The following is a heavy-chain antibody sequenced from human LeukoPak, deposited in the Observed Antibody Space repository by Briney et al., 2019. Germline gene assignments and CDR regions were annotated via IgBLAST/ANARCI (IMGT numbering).Heavy chain of an antibody. D-gene: IGHD1-26*01. Sequence: GGSLRLSCAASGFTFSSYGMSWVRQAPGKGLEWVASISGSGGTTNYAHSVKGRFTISRDNSKHPLYLQLNSLRAEDTAVYYCAAPHSNFDYWGQGTLVTLSS. CDR1: GFTFSSYG. J-gene: IGHJ4*02. V-gene: IGHV3-23*01. CDR2: ISGSGGTT. CDR3: AAPHSNFDY.